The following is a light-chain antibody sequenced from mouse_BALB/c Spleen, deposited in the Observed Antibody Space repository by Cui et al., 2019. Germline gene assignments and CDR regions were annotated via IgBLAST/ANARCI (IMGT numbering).Light chain of an antibody. CDR2: AAT. J-gene: IGKJ4*01. CDR3: QHFWGTPFT. CDR1: ENIYSK. V-gene: IGKV12-46*01. Sequence: DIQMTQSPASPSVSVGETVTITCRASENIYSKLAWYQQKQGKSPQLLVYAATNLADGVPSRFSGSGSGTQYSLKINSLQSEDFGSYYCQHFWGTPFTFGSGTKLEIK.